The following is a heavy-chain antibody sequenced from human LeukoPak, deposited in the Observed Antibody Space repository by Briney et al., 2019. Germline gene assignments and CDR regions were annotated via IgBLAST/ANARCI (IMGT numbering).Heavy chain of an antibody. CDR2: IIPIFGTA. CDR3: AREVVTRGVYYYYGMDV. D-gene: IGHD3-3*01. V-gene: IGHV1-69*13. Sequence: ASVKVSCKASGGTFISYAISWVRQAPGQGLEWMGGIIPIFGTANYAQKFQGRVTITADESTSTAYMELSSLRSEDTAVYYCAREVVTRGVYYYYGMDVWGQGTTVTVSS. J-gene: IGHJ6*02. CDR1: GGTFISYA.